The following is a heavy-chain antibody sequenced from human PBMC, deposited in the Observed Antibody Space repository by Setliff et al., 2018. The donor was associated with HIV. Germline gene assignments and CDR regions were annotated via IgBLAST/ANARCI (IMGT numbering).Heavy chain of an antibody. V-gene: IGHV4-39*07. J-gene: IGHJ6*02. Sequence: PSETLSLTCTVSGGSISSSSYYWGWIRQPPGKGLEWIGSIYYSGSTYYNPSLKSRVTISVDTSKNQFSLNLRSVTAADTAVYYCAREIFDNSGYYYHGMDVWGQGTTVTVSS. CDR2: IYYSGST. CDR3: AREIFDNSGYYYHGMDV. D-gene: IGHD3-22*01. CDR1: GGSISSSSYY.